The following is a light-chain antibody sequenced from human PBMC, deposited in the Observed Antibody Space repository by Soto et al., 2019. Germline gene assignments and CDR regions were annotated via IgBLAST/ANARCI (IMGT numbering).Light chain of an antibody. CDR1: TSSIGKNF. CDR2: NNH. J-gene: IGLJ2*01. CDR3: ATWDNSLKSGL. Sequence: QSVLTQPPSVSAAPGQKVTISFSGSTSSIGKNFVAWYQQLPGAAPRLLISNNHERPSGIPDRFSGSKSGTSATLDITGLQAGDEADYYCATWDNSLKSGLFGGGTKLTVL. V-gene: IGLV1-51*01.